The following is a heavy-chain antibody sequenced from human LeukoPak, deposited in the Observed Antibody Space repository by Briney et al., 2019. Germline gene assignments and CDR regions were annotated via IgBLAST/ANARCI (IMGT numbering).Heavy chain of an antibody. V-gene: IGHV4-39*01. J-gene: IGHJ4*02. CDR3: ARLYYDSSGYYFFDY. Sequence: TSETLSLTCTVSGGSISSSSYYWGWIRQPPGKGLEWIGSIYYSGSTYYNPSLKSRVTISVDTSKNQFSLKLSSVTAADTAVYYCARLYYDSSGYYFFDYWGQGTLVTVSS. CDR2: IYYSGST. CDR1: GGSISSSSYY. D-gene: IGHD3-22*01.